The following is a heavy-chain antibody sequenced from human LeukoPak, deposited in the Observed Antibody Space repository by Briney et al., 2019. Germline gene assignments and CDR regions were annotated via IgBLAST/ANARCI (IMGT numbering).Heavy chain of an antibody. V-gene: IGHV1-69*05. Sequence: SVKVSCKASGYTFTSYGISWVRQAPGQGLEWMGRIIPIFGTANYAQKFQGRVTITTDESTSTAYMELSSLRSEDTAVYYCARERGGGYYDKGDAFDIWGQGTMVTVSS. J-gene: IGHJ3*02. CDR1: GYTFTSYG. CDR3: ARERGGGYYDKGDAFDI. D-gene: IGHD3-22*01. CDR2: IIPIFGTA.